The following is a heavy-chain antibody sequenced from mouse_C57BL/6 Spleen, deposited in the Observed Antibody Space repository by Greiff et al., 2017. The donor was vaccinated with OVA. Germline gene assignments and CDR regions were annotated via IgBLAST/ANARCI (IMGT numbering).Heavy chain of an antibody. CDR1: GYTFTSYW. J-gene: IGHJ4*01. V-gene: IGHV1-69*01. Sequence: QVQLQQPGAELVMPGASVKLSCKASGYTFTSYWMHWVKQRPGQGLEWIGEIDPSDNYTNYNQKFKGKSTLTVDKSSSTAYMQISSLTSEDSAVYYCARERRLGSNYVGYAMGDWGQGASVTVSS. D-gene: IGHD2-5*01. CDR3: ARERRLGSNYVGYAMGD. CDR2: IDPSDNYT.